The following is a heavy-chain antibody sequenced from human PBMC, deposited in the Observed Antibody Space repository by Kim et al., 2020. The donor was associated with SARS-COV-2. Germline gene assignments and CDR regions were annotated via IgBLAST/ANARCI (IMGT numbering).Heavy chain of an antibody. CDR2: ISGSGGST. D-gene: IGHD3-9*01. CDR3: AKDPYYDILTGYYRPFFDY. Sequence: GGSLRLSCAASGFTFSSYAMSWVRQAPGKGLEWVSAISGSGGSTYYADSVKGRFTISRDNSKNTLYLQMNSLRAEDTAVYYCAKDPYYDILTGYYRPFFDYWGQGTLVTVSS. CDR1: GFTFSSYA. J-gene: IGHJ4*02. V-gene: IGHV3-23*01.